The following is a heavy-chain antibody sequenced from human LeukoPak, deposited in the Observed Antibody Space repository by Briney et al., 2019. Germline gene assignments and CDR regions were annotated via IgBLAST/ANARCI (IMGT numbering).Heavy chain of an antibody. CDR3: ARFYDSSGYSSTYSFDY. D-gene: IGHD3-22*01. Sequence: SQTLSLTCTVSGGSISRGDYYWSWIRQPPGKGLEWVGYIHQTETTYYNPSLESRVSISGDTSKNQFYLKLTSVTAADTAVYYCARFYDSSGYSSTYSFDYWGQGTLVTVSP. J-gene: IGHJ4*02. V-gene: IGHV4-30-4*01. CDR2: IHQTETT. CDR1: GGSISRGDYY.